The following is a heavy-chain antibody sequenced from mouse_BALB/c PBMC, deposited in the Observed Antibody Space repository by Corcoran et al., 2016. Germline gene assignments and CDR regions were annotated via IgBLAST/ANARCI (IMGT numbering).Heavy chain of an antibody. CDR1: GFNIKDTY. CDR2: IDPANGNT. J-gene: IGHJ1*01. Sequence: VQLQQSGAELVKPGASVKLSCTASGFNIKDTYMHWVTQRPEQGLEWIGRIDPANGNTKYDPKFQGKATITADTSSNTAYLQLSSLTSEDTAVYYCANWDWYFDVWGAGTTVTVSS. V-gene: IGHV14-3*02. CDR3: ANWDWYFDV. D-gene: IGHD4-1*01.